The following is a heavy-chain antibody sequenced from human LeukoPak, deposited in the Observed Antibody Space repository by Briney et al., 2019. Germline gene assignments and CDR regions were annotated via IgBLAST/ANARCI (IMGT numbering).Heavy chain of an antibody. CDR1: GFTFSSYA. D-gene: IGHD3-16*01. CDR2: ISSNGGST. J-gene: IGHJ4*02. CDR3: ARDLGGASDY. Sequence: GGSLRLSCAASGFTFSSYAMHWVRQAPGKGLEYVSAISSNGGSTYYANSVKGRFTISRDNSKNTLYLQMGSLRAEDMAVYYCARDLGGASDYWGQGTLVTVSS. V-gene: IGHV3-64*01.